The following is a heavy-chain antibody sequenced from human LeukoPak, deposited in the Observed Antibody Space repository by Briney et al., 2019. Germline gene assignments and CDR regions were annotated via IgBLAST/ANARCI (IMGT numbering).Heavy chain of an antibody. Sequence: TGGSLRLSCAASGFTFSSYAMSWVRQAPGKGLEWVSGISGSGGNTYYADSVKGRFTISRDNSKNTLYLQMNSLRAEDTGVYYCAKDHYWSIDYWGRGTLVTASS. CDR3: AKDHYWSIDY. J-gene: IGHJ4*02. CDR1: GFTFSSYA. V-gene: IGHV3-23*01. CDR2: ISGSGGNT. D-gene: IGHD3-3*01.